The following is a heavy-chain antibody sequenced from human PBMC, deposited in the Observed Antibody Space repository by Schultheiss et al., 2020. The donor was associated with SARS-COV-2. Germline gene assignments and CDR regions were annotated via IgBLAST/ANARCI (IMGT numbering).Heavy chain of an antibody. J-gene: IGHJ4*02. CDR1: GGSFSGCN. Sequence: SETLSLTCAVYGGSFSGCNWSWIRQPPGKGLEWIGEISHSGSTNYNPSLKSRVTISVDTSKNQFSLKLSSVTAADTAVYYCARGRYVAAAGYYFDSWGQGTLVTVSS. V-gene: IGHV4-34*01. CDR2: ISHSGST. D-gene: IGHD6-13*01. CDR3: ARGRYVAAAGYYFDS.